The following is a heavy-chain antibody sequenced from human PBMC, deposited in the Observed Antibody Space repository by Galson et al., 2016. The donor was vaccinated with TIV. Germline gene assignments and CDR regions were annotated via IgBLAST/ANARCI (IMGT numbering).Heavy chain of an antibody. CDR1: GFTFSDYC. V-gene: IGHV3-11*01. D-gene: IGHD3-3*01. CDR3: ARVPTIFGVGIKRDGMDV. J-gene: IGHJ6*02. CDR2: ITNSGSAI. Sequence: SLRLSCAASGFTFSDYCMSWIRQAPGKGLEWVSYITNSGSAINYAASVEDRFTISRDNAKNSLYLQRNSLRAGDTAVYYCARVPTIFGVGIKRDGMDVWGQGTTVTVSS.